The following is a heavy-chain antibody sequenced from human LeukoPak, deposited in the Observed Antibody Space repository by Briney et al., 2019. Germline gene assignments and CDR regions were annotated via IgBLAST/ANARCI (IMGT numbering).Heavy chain of an antibody. CDR2: ISRSTSAI. D-gene: IGHD1-26*01. V-gene: IGHV3-48*01. CDR3: ARSPWDSRLYMDV. CDR1: GFTFSDYN. J-gene: IGHJ6*03. Sequence: GGSLRLSCAASGFTFSDYNMHWVRQAPGKGLEWVSYISRSTSAIYYADSVKGRFTISRDNAKSSLYLQMNSLRAEDTAVYYCARSPWDSRLYMDVWGKGTTVTVSS.